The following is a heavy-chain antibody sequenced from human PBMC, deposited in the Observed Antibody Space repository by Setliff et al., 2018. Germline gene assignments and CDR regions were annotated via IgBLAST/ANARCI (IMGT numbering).Heavy chain of an antibody. CDR2: IIPIFGTA. J-gene: IGHJ6*03. Sequence: ASVKVSCRASGGTFSSYAISWVRQAPGQGLEWMGGIIPIFGTANYAQKFQGRVTITADESTSTAYMELSRLRSEDTAVYYCARDSTVTTDYYYYYMDVWGKGTTVTVSS. CDR3: ARDSTVTTDYYYYYMDV. CDR1: GGTFSSYA. D-gene: IGHD4-17*01. V-gene: IGHV1-69*13.